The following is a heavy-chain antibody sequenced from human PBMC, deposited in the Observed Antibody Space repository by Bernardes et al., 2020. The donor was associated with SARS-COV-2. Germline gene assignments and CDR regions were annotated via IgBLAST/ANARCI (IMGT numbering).Heavy chain of an antibody. CDR1: GYSFTRFW. J-gene: IGHJ6*02. Sequence: GGSLRLSCAGSGYSFTRFWMHWVRQVPEKGLVWVSRIDTNGNIFDYADSVKGRFTISRDNYRNTLFLQMNSLRAEDTAVYFCARAAAPPWVVMDVWGLGTTVTVSS. D-gene: IGHD2-21*01. V-gene: IGHV3-74*01. CDR2: IDTNGNIF. CDR3: ARAAAPPWVVMDV.